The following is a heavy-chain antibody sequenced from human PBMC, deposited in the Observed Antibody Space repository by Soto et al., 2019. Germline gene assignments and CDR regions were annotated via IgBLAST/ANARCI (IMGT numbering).Heavy chain of an antibody. Sequence: PSETLSLTCSVSGDSITTNGYSWGWIRQPPGKGLQWTGNVYSTGSTFSHPSLTSRVFISVDTSKNKFSLRLTSVTAADTAVYYCARSHYTYGLLIDYWGPGIMVTVSS. CDR2: VYSTGST. V-gene: IGHV4-39*01. J-gene: IGHJ4*02. D-gene: IGHD2-8*01. CDR1: GDSITTNGYS. CDR3: ARSHYTYGLLIDY.